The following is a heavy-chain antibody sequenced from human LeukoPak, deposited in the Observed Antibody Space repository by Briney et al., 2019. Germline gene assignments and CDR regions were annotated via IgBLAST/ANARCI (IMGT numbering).Heavy chain of an antibody. Sequence: ASVKVSCKASGYTFTDYYLHWVRQAPGQGLEWMGWINPTIGATTYVEKFQGSVTMTRDTTITTAYMELSSLRSDDTAVYYCASLGVTTLYFYGMYVWGQGTTVTVSS. V-gene: IGHV1-2*02. CDR1: GYTFTDYY. CDR2: INPTIGAT. J-gene: IGHJ6*02. CDR3: ASLGVTTLYFYGMYV. D-gene: IGHD1-26*01.